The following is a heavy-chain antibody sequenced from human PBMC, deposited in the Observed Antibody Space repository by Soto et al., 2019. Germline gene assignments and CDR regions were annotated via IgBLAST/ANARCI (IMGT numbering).Heavy chain of an antibody. CDR3: ARGRGGYSSSWYYFDY. J-gene: IGHJ4*02. CDR1: GGTFSSYA. D-gene: IGHD6-13*01. Sequence: SVKVSCKASGGTFSSYAISWVRQAPGQGLEWMGGIIPIFGTANYAQKFQGRVTITADKSTSTAYMELSSLRSEDTAVYYCARGRGGYSSSWYYFDYWGQGTLVTVSS. V-gene: IGHV1-69*06. CDR2: IIPIFGTA.